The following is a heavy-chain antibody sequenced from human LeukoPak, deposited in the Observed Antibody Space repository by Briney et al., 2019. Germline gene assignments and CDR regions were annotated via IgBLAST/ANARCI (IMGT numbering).Heavy chain of an antibody. CDR3: ARELDYGAAFDY. Sequence: GASVKVSCKASGYTFTGYYMHWVRQAPGQGLEWMGGIIPIFGTANYAQKFQGRVTITADESTSTAYMELSSLRSEDTAVYYCARELDYGAAFDYWGQGTLVTVSS. J-gene: IGHJ4*02. D-gene: IGHD4-17*01. CDR1: GYTFTGYY. CDR2: IIPIFGTA. V-gene: IGHV1-69*13.